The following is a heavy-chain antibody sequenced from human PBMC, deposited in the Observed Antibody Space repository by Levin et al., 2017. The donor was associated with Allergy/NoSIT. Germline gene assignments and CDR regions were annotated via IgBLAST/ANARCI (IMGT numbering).Heavy chain of an antibody. J-gene: IGHJ6*03. V-gene: IGHV3-20*04. CDR2: INWNGGST. CDR1: GFTFDDYG. CDR3: ARSGSGSYYNINYYYYMDV. D-gene: IGHD3-10*01. Sequence: GGSLRLSCAASGFTFDDYGMSWVRQAPGKGLEWVSGINWNGGSTGYADSVKGRFTISRDNAKNSLYLQMNSLRAEDTALYYCARSGSGSYYNINYYYYMDVWGKGTTVTVSS.